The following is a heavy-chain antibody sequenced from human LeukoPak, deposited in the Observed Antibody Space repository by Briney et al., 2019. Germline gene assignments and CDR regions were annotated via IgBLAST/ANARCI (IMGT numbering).Heavy chain of an antibody. V-gene: IGHV1-69*13. J-gene: IGHJ3*02. CDR3: SKERGLTISDALDI. CDR1: GGTFSSYA. D-gene: IGHD1-26*01. CDR2: IIPIFGTA. Sequence: SVKVSCKASGGTFSSYAISWVRQAPGQGLEWMGGIIPIFGTANYAQKFQGRVTITADESTSTAYMELSSLRSEDTAVYYCSKERGLTISDALDIWGQGTMVTVSS.